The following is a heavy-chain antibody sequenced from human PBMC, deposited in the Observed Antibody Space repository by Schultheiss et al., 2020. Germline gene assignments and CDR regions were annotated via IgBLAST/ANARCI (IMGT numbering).Heavy chain of an antibody. J-gene: IGHJ5*02. CDR3: ATRSSSSSGGWFDP. CDR2: INHSGST. Sequence: SQTLSLTCAVYGGSFSGYYWSWIRQPPGKGLEWIGEINHSGSTNYNPSLKSRVTISVDTSKNQFSLKLSSVTAADTAVYYCATRSSSSSGGWFDPWGQGTLVTVYS. CDR1: GGSFSGYY. V-gene: IGHV4-34*01. D-gene: IGHD6-6*01.